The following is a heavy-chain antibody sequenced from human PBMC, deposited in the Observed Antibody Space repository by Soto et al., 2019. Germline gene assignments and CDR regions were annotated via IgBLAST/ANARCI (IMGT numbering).Heavy chain of an antibody. D-gene: IGHD2-15*01. CDR3: AGDGCSGGSCYSGIFARYYYYYMDV. J-gene: IGHJ6*03. CDR2: IYSGGST. CDR1: GFTVSSNY. Sequence: PGGSLRLSCAASGFTVSSNYMSWVRQAPGKGLEWVSVIYSGGSTYYADSEKGRFTISRDNSKNTLYLQMNSLRAEDTAVYYCAGDGCSGGSCYSGIFARYYYYYMDVWGKGTTVTVSS. V-gene: IGHV3-66*01.